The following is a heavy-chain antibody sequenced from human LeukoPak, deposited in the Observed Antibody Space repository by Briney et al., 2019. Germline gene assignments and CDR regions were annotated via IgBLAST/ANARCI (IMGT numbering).Heavy chain of an antibody. D-gene: IGHD3-22*01. CDR3: ARDTGYYDSSGYLFDY. CDR1: GGSISSYY. V-gene: IGHV4-59*01. CDR2: IYYSGST. J-gene: IGHJ4*02. Sequence: SETLSLTWTVSGGSISSYYWSWIRQPPGKGLEWIGYIYYSGSTNYNPSLKSRVTISVDTSKNQFSLKLSSVTAADTAVYYCARDTGYYDSSGYLFDYWGQGTLVTVPS.